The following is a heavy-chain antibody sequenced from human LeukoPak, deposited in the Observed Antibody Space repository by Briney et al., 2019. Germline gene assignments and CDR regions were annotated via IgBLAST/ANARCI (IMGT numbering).Heavy chain of an antibody. V-gene: IGHV4-38-2*02. D-gene: IGHD1-14*01. J-gene: IGHJ4*02. CDR3: AREVDPHRDYFDY. CDR2: IYHSGST. CDR1: GYSISSGYY. Sequence: PSETLSLTCTVSGYSISSGYYWGWIQQPPGKGLEWIGSIYHSGSTYYNPSLKSRVTISVDTSKNQFSLKLSSVTAADTAVYYCAREVDPHRDYFDYWGQGTLVTVSS.